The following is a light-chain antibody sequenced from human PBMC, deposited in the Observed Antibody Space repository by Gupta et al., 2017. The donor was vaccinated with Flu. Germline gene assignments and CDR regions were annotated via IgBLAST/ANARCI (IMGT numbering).Light chain of an antibody. CDR2: RVS. J-gene: IGKJ1*01. Sequence: DVVMTQSPLSLPVILGQPASISCRSSQSLVHRNGNTYLTWFQQRPGQSPRRLIYRVSRRDSGVPDRFSGSGSGTDFTLTISRVEAEDVGVYYCMQGTHWPTFGQGTKLEVK. CDR1: QSLVHRNGNTY. CDR3: MQGTHWPT. V-gene: IGKV2-30*02.